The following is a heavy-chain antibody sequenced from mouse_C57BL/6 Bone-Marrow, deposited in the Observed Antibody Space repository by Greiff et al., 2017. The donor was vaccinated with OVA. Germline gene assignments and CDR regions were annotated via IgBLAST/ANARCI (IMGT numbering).Heavy chain of an antibody. CDR1: GYTFTDYN. Sequence: EVQLQQSGPELVKPGASVKMSCKASGYTFTDYNMHWVKQSHGKSLEWIGYINPNNGGTSYNQKFKGKATLTVNKSSSTAYMELRSLTSEDSAVYYCARDGGYDERVWFAYWGQGTLVTVSA. J-gene: IGHJ3*01. CDR2: INPNNGGT. CDR3: ARDGGYDERVWFAY. D-gene: IGHD2-2*01. V-gene: IGHV1-22*01.